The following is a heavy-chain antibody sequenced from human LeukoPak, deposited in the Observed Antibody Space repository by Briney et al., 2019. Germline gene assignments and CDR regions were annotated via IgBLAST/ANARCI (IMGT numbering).Heavy chain of an antibody. Sequence: GRSLRLSCAASGFTFADYAMHWVRQAPGQGLEWVSAISGSGGSTYYADSVKGRFTISRDNSKNTLFLQMSSLRDEDTAVYYCAKEDVLRWEGPPQGYVGCWGQGTLVIVSS. J-gene: IGHJ4*02. CDR3: AKEDVLRWEGPPQGYVGC. V-gene: IGHV3-23*01. CDR1: GFTFADYA. D-gene: IGHD1-26*01. CDR2: ISGSGGST.